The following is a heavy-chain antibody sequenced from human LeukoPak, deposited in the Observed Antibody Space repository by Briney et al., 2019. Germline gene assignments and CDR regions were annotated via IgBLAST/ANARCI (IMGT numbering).Heavy chain of an antibody. Sequence: SETLSLTCAVYGGSFSGYYWSWIRQPPGKGLEWIGEINHSGSINYNPSLKSRVTISVDTSKNQFSLKLSSVTAADTAVYYCARDFCSGGSCYGWFDPWGQGTLVTVSS. J-gene: IGHJ5*02. V-gene: IGHV4-34*01. CDR1: GGSFSGYY. CDR3: ARDFCSGGSCYGWFDP. D-gene: IGHD2-15*01. CDR2: INHSGSI.